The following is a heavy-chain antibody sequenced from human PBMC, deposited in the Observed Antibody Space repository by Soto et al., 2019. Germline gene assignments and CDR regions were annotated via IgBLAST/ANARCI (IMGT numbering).Heavy chain of an antibody. Sequence: HPGGSLRLSCAASGFTFSSYSMSWVRQAPGKGLEWVSAISGSGGSTYYADSVKGRFTISRDNSKNTLYLQMNSLRAEDTAVYYCAKRRPYFWSGYYRYWGQGTLVTVSS. CDR2: ISGSGGST. CDR1: GFTFSSYS. D-gene: IGHD3-3*01. J-gene: IGHJ4*02. CDR3: AKRRPYFWSGYYRY. V-gene: IGHV3-23*01.